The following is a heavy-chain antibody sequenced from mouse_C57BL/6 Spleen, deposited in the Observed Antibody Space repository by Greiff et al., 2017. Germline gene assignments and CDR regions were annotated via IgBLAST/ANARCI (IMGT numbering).Heavy chain of an antibody. CDR2: IHPTSGST. V-gene: IGHV1-64*01. CDR3: AREDTTVVATSTWFGD. Sequence: QVQLKQPGAELVKPGASVKLSCKASGYTFTSYWMHWVKQRPGQGLEWIGMIHPTSGSTNYNEKFKSKATLTVDKSSSTAYMQLSSLTSEDSAVYYCAREDTTVVATSTWFGDWGKGTLVTVSA. CDR1: GYTFTSYW. D-gene: IGHD1-1*01. J-gene: IGHJ3*01.